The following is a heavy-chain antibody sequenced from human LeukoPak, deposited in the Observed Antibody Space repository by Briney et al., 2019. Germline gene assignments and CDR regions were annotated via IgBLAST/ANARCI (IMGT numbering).Heavy chain of an antibody. CDR2: ISYDGSNR. V-gene: IGHV3-30*10. CDR1: GFTFSNYA. Sequence: GRSLRLSCAASGFTFSNYALHWVRQAPGKGLEWVAVISYDGSNRFYTDSVKGRFTISRDNSKNTLFLQMNRLRAEDSVVYYCARGPPLATWGGAFDIWRQGTMVTVSS. J-gene: IGHJ3*02. CDR3: ARGPPLATWGGAFDI. D-gene: IGHD5-12*01.